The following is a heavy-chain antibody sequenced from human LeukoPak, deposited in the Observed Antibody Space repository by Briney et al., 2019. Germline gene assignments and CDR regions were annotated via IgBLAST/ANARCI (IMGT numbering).Heavy chain of an antibody. CDR3: ARQIGDDYGDYSFDY. Sequence: GESLKISCKGSGYSFTSYWIGWVRQMPGKGLEWMGIIYPGDSDTRYSPSFQGQVTISADKSISTAYLQWGSLKASDTAMYYCARQIGDDYGDYSFDYWGQGTLVTVSS. CDR1: GYSFTSYW. J-gene: IGHJ4*02. D-gene: IGHD4-17*01. CDR2: IYPGDSDT. V-gene: IGHV5-51*01.